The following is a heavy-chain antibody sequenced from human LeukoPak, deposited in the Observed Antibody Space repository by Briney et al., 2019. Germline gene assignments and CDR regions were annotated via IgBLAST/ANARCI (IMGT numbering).Heavy chain of an antibody. Sequence: ASVKVSCKASGYTFTSYGISWVRQAPGQGLEWMGWISAYNGNTNYAQKLQGRVTMTTDTSTSTAYMELRSLRSDDTAVYYCCSLDYHGSGSYYPLPRNWGQGTLVTVSS. CDR2: ISAYNGNT. D-gene: IGHD3-10*01. V-gene: IGHV1-18*01. CDR1: GYTFTSYG. CDR3: CSLDYHGSGSYYPLPRN. J-gene: IGHJ4*02.